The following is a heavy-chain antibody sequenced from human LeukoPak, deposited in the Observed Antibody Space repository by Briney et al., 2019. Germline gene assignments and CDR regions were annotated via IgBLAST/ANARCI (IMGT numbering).Heavy chain of an antibody. Sequence: ASVKVSCKASGYTLTGFYMGWVRQAPGQGLEWMGWINPNSGGTNYTPKFQGRVTMTRDTYISTGYMDLCSLRSDDTAVYYCARTYYDYVWGSYRFHWFDPWGQGTLGTVSS. J-gene: IGHJ5*02. CDR3: ARTYYDYVWGSYRFHWFDP. CDR2: INPNSGGT. V-gene: IGHV1-2*02. CDR1: GYTLTGFY. D-gene: IGHD3-16*02.